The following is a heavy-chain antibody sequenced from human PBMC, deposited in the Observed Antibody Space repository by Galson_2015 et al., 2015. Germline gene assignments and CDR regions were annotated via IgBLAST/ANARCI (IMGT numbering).Heavy chain of an antibody. V-gene: IGHV3-23*01. CDR2: ISGSGGST. D-gene: IGHD2-2*01. CDR3: AKDVVVVPAAMSWFDP. CDR1: GFTFSSYA. Sequence: SLRLSCAASGFTFSSYAMSWVRQAPGKGLEWVSAISGSGGSTYYADSVKGRFTISRDNSKNTLYLQMNSLRAEDTAVYYCAKDVVVVPAAMSWFDPWGQGTLVTVSS. J-gene: IGHJ5*02.